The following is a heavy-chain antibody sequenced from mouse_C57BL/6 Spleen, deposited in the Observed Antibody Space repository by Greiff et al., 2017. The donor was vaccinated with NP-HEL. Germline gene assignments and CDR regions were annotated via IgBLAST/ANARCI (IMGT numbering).Heavy chain of an antibody. D-gene: IGHD1-1*01. CDR1: GYSITSGYY. Sequence: DVQLVESGPGLVKPSQSLSLTCSVTGYSITSGYYWNWIRQFPGNKLEWMGYISYDGSNNYNPSLKNRISITRDTSKNQFFLKLNSVTTEDTATYYCARRGIFTTNAWFAYWGQGTLVTVSA. J-gene: IGHJ3*01. CDR3: ARRGIFTTNAWFAY. CDR2: ISYDGSN. V-gene: IGHV3-6*01.